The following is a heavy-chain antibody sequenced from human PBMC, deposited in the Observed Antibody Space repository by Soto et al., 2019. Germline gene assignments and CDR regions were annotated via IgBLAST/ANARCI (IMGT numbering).Heavy chain of an antibody. CDR3: ARDVSPGSSSLYLDAFDI. Sequence: EVQLVDSGGDLVQPGGSLRLSCAASGFSFGSSWMTWVRQAPGKGLEWVANIKKDGSKINYLDSVRGRFTVSRDNAKNSLYLGLSSLRAEDTALYYCARDVSPGSSSLYLDAFDIWGQGTMVTVSS. D-gene: IGHD6-13*01. CDR1: GFSFGSSW. J-gene: IGHJ3*02. V-gene: IGHV3-7*05. CDR2: IKKDGSKI.